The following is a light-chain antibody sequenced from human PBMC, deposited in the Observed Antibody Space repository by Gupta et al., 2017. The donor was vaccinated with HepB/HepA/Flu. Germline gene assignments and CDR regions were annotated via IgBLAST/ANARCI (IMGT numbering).Light chain of an antibody. CDR2: DDS. J-gene: IGLJ2*01. CDR1: NIGSKS. V-gene: IGLV3-21*03. Sequence: SYLLTQPPSVSVAPGKTARITCGGNNIGSKSVHWYQQKPGQAPELVVYDDSDRPSGIPERFSGSNSGKTATLTISRVEAGDEADYYWQVWDSSRDHGVFGGGTKLTVL. CDR3: QVWDSSRDHGV.